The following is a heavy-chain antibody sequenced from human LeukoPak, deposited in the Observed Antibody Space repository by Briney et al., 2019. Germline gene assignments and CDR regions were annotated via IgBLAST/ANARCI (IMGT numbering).Heavy chain of an antibody. D-gene: IGHD6-13*01. CDR3: AKDVRRLGIASSGFDY. Sequence: GASVKVSCKASGYTFTSYAMYWVRQAPGQGLEWMGWINTNSGNPTYAQGFTGRFVFSVESSVSTTYLQISSLKAEDTAVYYCAKDVRRLGIASSGFDYWGQGTLVTVSS. J-gene: IGHJ4*02. CDR2: INTNSGNP. CDR1: GYTFTSYA. V-gene: IGHV7-4-1*02.